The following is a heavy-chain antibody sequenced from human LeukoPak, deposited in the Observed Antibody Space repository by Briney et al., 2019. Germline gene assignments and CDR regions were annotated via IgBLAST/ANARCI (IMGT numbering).Heavy chain of an antibody. CDR3: ARRGAAAAVFDY. CDR2: ISSSGSTM. V-gene: IGHV3-48*03. Sequence: GGSLRLSCAASGVTFSSYEMNWVRQAPGKGLEWVSYISSSGSTMYSADSVKGRFTISRDNAKNSLYLQINSLRAEDTAVYYCARRGAAAAVFDYWGQGTLVTVSS. CDR1: GVTFSSYE. D-gene: IGHD6-13*01. J-gene: IGHJ4*02.